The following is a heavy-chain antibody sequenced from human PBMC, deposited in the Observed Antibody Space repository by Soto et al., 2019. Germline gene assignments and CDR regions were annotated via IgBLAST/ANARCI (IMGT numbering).Heavy chain of an antibody. CDR1: GGSIDSGDYY. CDR2: VYYSGTT. D-gene: IGHD2-2*01. V-gene: IGHV4-61*08. Sequence: SETLSLTCTVPGGSIDSGDYYWSWIRQPPGKGLEWIGYVYYSGTTNYNPFLKSRVTLSLDKSKNQFSLKMNSVTAADTAVYYCARDHCSSTSCHRGVDYWGQGTLVTVSS. J-gene: IGHJ4*02. CDR3: ARDHCSSTSCHRGVDY.